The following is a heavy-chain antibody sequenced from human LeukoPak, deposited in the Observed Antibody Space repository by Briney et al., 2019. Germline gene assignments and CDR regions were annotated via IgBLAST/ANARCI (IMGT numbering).Heavy chain of an antibody. Sequence: SETLSLTCAVYGGSFSGYYWSWIRQPPGKGLEWIGEVNQSGSTNYNPSLKSRVSISVDTSKNQFSLKLSSVTAADTAVYYCASLGSGSYSRKNRYFDLWGRGTLVTVSS. CDR3: ASLGSGSYSRKNRYFDL. CDR2: VNQSGST. V-gene: IGHV4-34*01. D-gene: IGHD3-10*01. J-gene: IGHJ2*01. CDR1: GGSFSGYY.